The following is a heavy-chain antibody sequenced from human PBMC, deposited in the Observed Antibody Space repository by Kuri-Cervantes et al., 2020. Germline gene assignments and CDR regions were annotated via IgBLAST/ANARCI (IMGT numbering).Heavy chain of an antibody. CDR2: ISWNSGSI. J-gene: IGHJ4*02. CDR3: ARELRNDY. D-gene: IGHD1-7*01. CDR1: GFTFDDYA. V-gene: IGHV3-9*01. Sequence: SLKISCAASGFTFDDYAMHWVRQAPGKGLEWVSGISWNSGSIGYADSVKGRFTISRDNAKNSLYLQMNSLRAEDTAVYYCARELRNDYWGQGTLVTVSS.